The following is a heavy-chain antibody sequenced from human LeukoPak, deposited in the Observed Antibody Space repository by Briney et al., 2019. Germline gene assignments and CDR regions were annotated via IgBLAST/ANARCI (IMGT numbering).Heavy chain of an antibody. V-gene: IGHV4-4*07. CDR2: SYNSGCA. CDR3: AGEGFEGSGSYYYDY. D-gene: IGHD3-10*01. Sequence: SEALSLTRIDSLGSLISYYWCWMWQPAGKGLECIGRSYNSGCANYVPALMSRVTMTVDTSKYQFSLKLSAVTAAVTAVYCCAGEGFEGSGSYYYDYWGQGTLVTVSS. CDR1: LGSLISYY. J-gene: IGHJ4*02.